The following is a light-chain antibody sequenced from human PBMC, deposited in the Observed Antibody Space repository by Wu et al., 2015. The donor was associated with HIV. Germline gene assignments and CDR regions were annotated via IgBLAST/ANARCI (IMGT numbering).Light chain of an antibody. V-gene: IGKV3-15*01. CDR1: QNAGNN. J-gene: IGKJ1*01. CDR3: QQYSDWPRT. Sequence: IVMTQSPVTLSVSPGGRAALSCRASQNAGNNFAWYQQKPGQPPRLLIYGVSIRATGIPARFSGSGSGTEFTLTISRMQSEDFAVYYCQQYSDWPRTFGQRTKVEIK. CDR2: GVS.